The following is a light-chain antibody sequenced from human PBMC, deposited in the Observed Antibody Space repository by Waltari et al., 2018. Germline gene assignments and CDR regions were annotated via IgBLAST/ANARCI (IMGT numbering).Light chain of an antibody. V-gene: IGKV2-30*01. CDR1: QSLINSDGNTY. J-gene: IGKJ1*01. Sequence: DIVMTQSPLSLPVTLGQPASISCRSSQSLINSDGNTYLNWYQQRPGQSPRRLIYKVSRRDSGVPDRFSGSGSGTDFTLKISRVEAEDVGVYYCMQGTRWPPWTFGQGTKVEIK. CDR3: MQGTRWPPWT. CDR2: KVS.